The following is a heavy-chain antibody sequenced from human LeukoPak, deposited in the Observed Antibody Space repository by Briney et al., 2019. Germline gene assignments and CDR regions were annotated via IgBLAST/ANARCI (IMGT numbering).Heavy chain of an antibody. Sequence: ASVKVSCKASGYTFTSYYMHWVRQAPGQGLEWMGIINPSGGSTSYAQKFQGRVTMTRDTSTSTVYMELSSLRSEDTAVYYCARDLKRDSSGWYFGGYWGQGTLVTVSS. D-gene: IGHD6-19*01. CDR1: GYTFTSYY. CDR3: ARDLKRDSSGWYFGGY. J-gene: IGHJ4*02. V-gene: IGHV1-46*01. CDR2: INPSGGST.